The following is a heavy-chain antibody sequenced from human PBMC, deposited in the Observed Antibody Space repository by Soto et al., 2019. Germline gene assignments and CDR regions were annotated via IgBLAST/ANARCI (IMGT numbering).Heavy chain of an antibody. CDR1: GFTFSSYG. CDR2: ISYDGSNK. J-gene: IGHJ6*02. V-gene: IGHV3-30*18. D-gene: IGHD3-10*01. Sequence: QVQLVESGGGVVQPGRSLRLSCAASGFTFSSYGMHWVRQAPGKGLEWVAVISYDGSNKYYADSVKGRFTISRDNSKKSLYRQMNRLRAKDTVVYYCAKDLMNVLLWFGELFPRAYRYYGMDVWGQGTTVTVSS. CDR3: AKDLMNVLLWFGELFPRAYRYYGMDV.